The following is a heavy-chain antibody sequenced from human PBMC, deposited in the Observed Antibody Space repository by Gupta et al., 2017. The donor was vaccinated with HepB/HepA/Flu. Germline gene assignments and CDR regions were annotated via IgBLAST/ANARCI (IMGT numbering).Heavy chain of an antibody. V-gene: IGHV3-48*02. CDR1: GCTFSRAH. Sequence: EVQLVESGGGLVEPGGSLRLSCAANGCTFSRAHMTWVRQTPGKGLEWVSYISSGSTYLHYADSVKGRFTISRDNARNSLYLQMNSVRDEDTAIYYCARDFWDYNNAWFDPWGQGTLVTVSS. CDR3: ARDFWDYNNAWFDP. J-gene: IGHJ5*02. D-gene: IGHD4-11*01. CDR2: ISSGSTYL.